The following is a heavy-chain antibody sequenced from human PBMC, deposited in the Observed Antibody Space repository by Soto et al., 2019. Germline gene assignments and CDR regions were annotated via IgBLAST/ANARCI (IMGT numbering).Heavy chain of an antibody. CDR1: GFTVSSNY. CDR3: ARDRGYSYVYGGMDV. D-gene: IGHD5-18*01. CDR2: IYSGGST. Sequence: GGSLRLSCAASGFTVSSNYMSWVRQAPGKGLEWVSVIYSGGSTYYADSVKGRFTISRDNSKNTLCLQMNSLRAEDTAVYYCARDRGYSYVYGGMDVWGQGTTVTVSS. V-gene: IGHV3-53*01. J-gene: IGHJ6*02.